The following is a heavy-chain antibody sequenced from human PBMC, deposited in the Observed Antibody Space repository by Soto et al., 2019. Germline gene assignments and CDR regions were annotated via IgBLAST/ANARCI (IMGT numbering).Heavy chain of an antibody. Sequence: QLQLQESGPGLVKPSEALSLTCSVSGGSISSSSYYWGWIRQPPGKGLEWIGSIYYSGSTYYHTSLTSQVTISTDKSNNQLPLKLSSLTAAYTAVYYCARLEGLATISYYFDFWGQGTLVTVSS. CDR3: ARLEGLATISYYFDF. CDR1: GGSISSSSYY. CDR2: IYYSGST. V-gene: IGHV4-39*01. J-gene: IGHJ4*02. D-gene: IGHD3-9*01.